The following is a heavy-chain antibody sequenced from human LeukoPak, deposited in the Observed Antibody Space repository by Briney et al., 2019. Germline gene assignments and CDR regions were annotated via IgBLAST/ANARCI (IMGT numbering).Heavy chain of an antibody. D-gene: IGHD6-19*01. CDR2: IYPGDSDT. V-gene: IGHV5-51*01. CDR1: GYNFTSYW. Sequence: GESLKISCKGSGYNFTSYWIGWVRQMPGKGLEWMGIIYPGDSDTRYSPSFQGQVTISADKSISTAYLQWSSLKASDTAMYYCASSSSGWYFYFDYWGQGTLVTVSS. J-gene: IGHJ4*02. CDR3: ASSSSGWYFYFDY.